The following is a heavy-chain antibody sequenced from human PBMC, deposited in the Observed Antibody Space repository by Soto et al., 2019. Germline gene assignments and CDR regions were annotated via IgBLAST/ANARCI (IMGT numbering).Heavy chain of an antibody. CDR2: IYYSGRA. D-gene: IGHD3-22*01. V-gene: IGHV4-59*01. Sequence: QVQLQESGPGLVKPSETLSLTCTVSGGSISSYYWSWMRQPPGKGLEWIGHIYYSGRASYDPSLKSRLTISVDTSKNQFSLRLSSVTAADTAVYYCARFFDSSGGLDYWGQGTLVTVSS. CDR3: ARFFDSSGGLDY. CDR1: GGSISSYY. J-gene: IGHJ4*02.